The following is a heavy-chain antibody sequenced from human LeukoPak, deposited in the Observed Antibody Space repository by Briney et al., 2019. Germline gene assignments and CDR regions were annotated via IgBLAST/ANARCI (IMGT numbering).Heavy chain of an antibody. CDR2: IHYTGST. Sequence: PSETLSLTCTVSGGSINSYYWSWIRQPPGKGLESIGYIHYTGSTNYNPSLKSRVTISVDTSKNQFSLKLSSVTAADTAVYYCARSSQYYDILTGQSNSYYYYYYMDVWGKGTTVTISS. D-gene: IGHD3-9*01. CDR3: ARSSQYYDILTGQSNSYYYYYYMDV. CDR1: GGSINSYY. V-gene: IGHV4-59*01. J-gene: IGHJ6*03.